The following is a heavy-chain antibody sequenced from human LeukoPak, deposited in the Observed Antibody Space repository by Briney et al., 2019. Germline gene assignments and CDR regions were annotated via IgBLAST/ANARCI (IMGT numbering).Heavy chain of an antibody. Sequence: SETLSLTCTVYGGSFSGYYWSWIGQPPGKGLEWIGEIHHSGTTNYNPSLKSRVTIYLDTSKNQSSLKVSCVTAADTAVYYCARGGSYPTSNDYWGQGTLVTVSS. V-gene: IGHV4-34*01. J-gene: IGHJ4*02. D-gene: IGHD1-26*01. CDR2: IHHSGTT. CDR3: ARGGSYPTSNDY. CDR1: GGSFSGYY.